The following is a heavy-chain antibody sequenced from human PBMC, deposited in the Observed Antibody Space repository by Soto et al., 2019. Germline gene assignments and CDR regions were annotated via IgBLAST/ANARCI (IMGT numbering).Heavy chain of an antibody. CDR1: GGYVSGYC. D-gene: IGHD3-3*01. CDR3: ARVRDWLHP. CDR2: IDHSGYT. J-gene: IGHJ5*02. V-gene: IGHV4-34*01. Sequence: SETLSLTCAVYGGYVSGYCWKWIRQPAGKGLEWIVEIDHSGYTNYKPSLKIRVTISVDTSKNKFSLRLTYVAAADAAVYYCARVRDWLHPWCKGSLV.